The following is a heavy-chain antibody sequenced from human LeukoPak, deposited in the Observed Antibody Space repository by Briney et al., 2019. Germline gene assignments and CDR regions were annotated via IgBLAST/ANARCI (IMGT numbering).Heavy chain of an antibody. Sequence: GESLKISCKGSGYSFTSYWISWVRQMPGKGLEWMGRIDPSDSYTNYSPSFQGHVTISADKSISTAYLQWSSLKASDTAMYYCARHAPTYYYDSSGYYADYWGQGTLVTVSS. CDR1: GYSFTSYW. CDR2: IDPSDSYT. J-gene: IGHJ4*02. CDR3: ARHAPTYYYDSSGYYADY. D-gene: IGHD3-22*01. V-gene: IGHV5-10-1*01.